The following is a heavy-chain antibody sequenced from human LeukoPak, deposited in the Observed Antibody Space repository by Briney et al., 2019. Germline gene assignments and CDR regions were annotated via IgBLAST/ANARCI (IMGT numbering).Heavy chain of an antibody. J-gene: IGHJ4*02. V-gene: IGHV3-43D*03. D-gene: IGHD3-22*01. CDR1: GFTFDDYA. Sequence: GGSLRLSCAASGFTFDDYAMHWVRQAPGKGLEWVSLISWDGGSTYYADSVKGRFTISRDNSKSSLYLQMNSLRAEDTALYYCAKDAYYDSSGYPDYWGQGTLVTVSS. CDR3: AKDAYYDSSGYPDY. CDR2: ISWDGGST.